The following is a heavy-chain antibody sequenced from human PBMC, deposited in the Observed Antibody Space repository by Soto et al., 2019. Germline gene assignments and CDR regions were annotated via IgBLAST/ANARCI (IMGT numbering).Heavy chain of an antibody. CDR2: ISPRSGGT. CDR1: GYTFIDYY. V-gene: IGHV1-2*02. D-gene: IGHD3-9*01. CDR3: ARPPGYISDWYYFDL. Sequence: ASVKVSCKASGYTFIDYYMHWVRQAPGQGFEWMGRISPRSGGTNYAQKFRGRVTMTWDTSLNTAYMELSSLISEDTAVYYCARPPGYISDWYYFDLWGQGTLVTVSS. J-gene: IGHJ4*02.